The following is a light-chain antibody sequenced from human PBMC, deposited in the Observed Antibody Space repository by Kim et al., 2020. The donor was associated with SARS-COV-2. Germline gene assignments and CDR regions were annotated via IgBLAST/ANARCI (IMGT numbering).Light chain of an antibody. CDR2: AAS. V-gene: IGKV1-39*01. J-gene: IGKJ2*02. Sequence: SASVGDRITITCRASQSIGTSLNWYQQNPGKAPKLLIYAASTLQSGVPSRFSGSGSGTDFTLTISSLQPEDFATYHCQQSFTTPRTFGQGTKLEI. CDR3: QQSFTTPRT. CDR1: QSIGTS.